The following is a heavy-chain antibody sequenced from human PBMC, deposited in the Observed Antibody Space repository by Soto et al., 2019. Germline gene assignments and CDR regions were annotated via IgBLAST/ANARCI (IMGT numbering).Heavy chain of an antibody. V-gene: IGHV1-46*01. CDR3: ARVAIVGANWEDY. CDR1: GYTFTSYY. D-gene: IGHD1-26*01. CDR2: INPDGGST. Sequence: QVQLVQSGAEVKKPGASVKVSCKASGYTFTSYYMHWVRQAPGQGLEWMGIINPDGGSTSYAQKYPGRLTMSGATSTSTVSMELSSLRSEDTAVYYCARVAIVGANWEDYWGQGTLVTVSS. J-gene: IGHJ4*02.